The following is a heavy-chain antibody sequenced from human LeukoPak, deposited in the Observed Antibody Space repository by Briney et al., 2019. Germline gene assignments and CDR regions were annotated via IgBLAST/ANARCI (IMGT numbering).Heavy chain of an antibody. CDR1: GGSISSYH. CDR2: IYSGGST. CDR3: ARAQWRTYSYYYMDV. D-gene: IGHD6-19*01. Sequence: ETLSLTCTVSGGSISSYHWSWVRQAPGKGLEWISVIYSGGSTYYADSVKGRFTISRDDSKNTLYLQMNSLRAEDTAIYYCARAQWRTYSYYYMDVWGKGTTVTVSS. V-gene: IGHV3-53*01. J-gene: IGHJ6*03.